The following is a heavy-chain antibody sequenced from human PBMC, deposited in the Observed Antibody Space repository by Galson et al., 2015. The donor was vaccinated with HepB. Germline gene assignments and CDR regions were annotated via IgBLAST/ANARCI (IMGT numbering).Heavy chain of an antibody. D-gene: IGHD2-2*01. V-gene: IGHV1-69*13. CDR1: GGTFSTHV. J-gene: IGHJ6*02. CDR3: TTDQVPYCSSTSCRRYYYYGMDV. CDR2: IIPMFRAA. Sequence: SVKVSCKVSGGTFSTHVISWIRQAPGQGLEWMGGIIPMFRAANYAQKFQGRVTITADGTTSTVYMEMSSLRFDDTAVYYCTTDQVPYCSSTSCRRYYYYGMDVWAKGPRSPSP.